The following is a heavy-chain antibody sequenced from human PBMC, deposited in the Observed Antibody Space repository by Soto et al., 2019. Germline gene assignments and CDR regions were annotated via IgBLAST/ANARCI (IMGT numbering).Heavy chain of an antibody. V-gene: IGHV2-5*01. J-gene: IGHJ4*02. Sequence: QITVKESGPTLVKPTQTLTLTCTFSVFPLSTSGVGVAWNRQPPGKSLERLALLYWNDDKRSTPSLKSRLTITKDTSKNQVVLTMTNMDPVDTATLYCAHWADFWSGYYFEFVYWGKGTLVTVCS. CDR2: LYWNDDK. CDR1: VFPLSTSGVG. D-gene: IGHD3-3*01. CDR3: AHWADFWSGYYFEFVY.